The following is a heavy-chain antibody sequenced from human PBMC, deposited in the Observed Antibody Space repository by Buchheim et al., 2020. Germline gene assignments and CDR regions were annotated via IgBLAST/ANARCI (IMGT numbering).Heavy chain of an antibody. CDR2: IKKDGGEK. V-gene: IGHV3-7*01. J-gene: IGHJ4*02. CDR3: ARDPDY. CDR1: GFTFSSYW. Sequence: EVQLVESGGALVKPGGSLRLSCAASGFTFSSYWMGWVRQAPGKGLEWVANIKKDGGEKYLLDSWKGRITISRDNAKNSGYRKMNSLRAEDTAVYYCARDPDYWGQGTL.